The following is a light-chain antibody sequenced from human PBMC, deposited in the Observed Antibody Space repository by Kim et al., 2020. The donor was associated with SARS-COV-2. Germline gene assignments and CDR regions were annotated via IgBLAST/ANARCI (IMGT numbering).Light chain of an antibody. CDR3: QQYDNLPIT. CDR2: DAS. J-gene: IGKJ5*01. V-gene: IGKV1-33*01. Sequence: DIQMTQSPSSLSASVGDRVTITCQASQDISKYLNWYQQKPGKAPKLLIYDASNLETGVPSRFSGSGSGTDFTFTISSQQPEDIATYYCQQYDNLPITFGQGTRLEIK. CDR1: QDISKY.